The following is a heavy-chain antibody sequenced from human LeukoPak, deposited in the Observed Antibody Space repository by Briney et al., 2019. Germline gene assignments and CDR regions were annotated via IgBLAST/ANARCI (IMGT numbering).Heavy chain of an antibody. V-gene: IGHV2-5*02. J-gene: IGHJ5*02. D-gene: IGHD3-16*02. CDR2: IYWDDDK. Sequence: ESGPTLVNPTQTLTLPCTFFGFSLTSGEGVGWIRQPPGKALEWLTLIYWDDDKRYSPSLQTRLTITKDTSKNQVVLTMTNMDPVDTATYSCVSLVRAAILFDTWGQGILVTVSS. CDR3: VSLVRAAILFDT. CDR1: GFSLTSGEG.